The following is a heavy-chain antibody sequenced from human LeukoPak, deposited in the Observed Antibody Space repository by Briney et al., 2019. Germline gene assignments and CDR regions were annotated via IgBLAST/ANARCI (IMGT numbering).Heavy chain of an antibody. CDR1: GYTFTSYD. D-gene: IGHD3-10*01. J-gene: IGHJ6*03. CDR2: MNPNSGNT. Sequence: ASVKVPCKASGYTFTSYDINWVRQATGQGLEWMGWMNPNSGNTGYAQKFQGRVTMTRNTSISTAYMELSSLRSEDTAVYYCARGSSYYYGSGSPYYYYYMDVWGKGTTVTISS. CDR3: ARGSSYYYGSGSPYYYYYMDV. V-gene: IGHV1-8*01.